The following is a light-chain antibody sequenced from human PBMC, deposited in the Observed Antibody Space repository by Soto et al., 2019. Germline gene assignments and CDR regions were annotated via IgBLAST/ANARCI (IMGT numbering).Light chain of an antibody. CDR2: GAS. V-gene: IGKV3-20*01. CDR1: QSVSSTY. Sequence: EIVLTQSPGTLSLSPGERATLSCRASQSVSSTYLAWYQQKPGQAPRLLIYGASRRATGIPHRFSGSGSGTDFTLTISRLEPEDFAVYYCQQYGTSPYTFGQGTKLEIK. J-gene: IGKJ2*01. CDR3: QQYGTSPYT.